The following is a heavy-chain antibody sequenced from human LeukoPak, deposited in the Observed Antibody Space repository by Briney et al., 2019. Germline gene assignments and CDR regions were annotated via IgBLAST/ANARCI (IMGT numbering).Heavy chain of an antibody. V-gene: IGHV3-30*04. CDR2: ISYDGSNK. Sequence: PGRSLRLSCAASGFTFSSYAMHWVRQAPGKGLEWVAVISYDGSNKYYADSVKGRFTISRDNSKNTLYLQMNSLRAEDTAMYYCARGSKDYYDSSGYYLPFLWGQGTLVTVSS. CDR3: ARGSKDYYDSSGYYLPFL. D-gene: IGHD3-22*01. J-gene: IGHJ4*02. CDR1: GFTFSSYA.